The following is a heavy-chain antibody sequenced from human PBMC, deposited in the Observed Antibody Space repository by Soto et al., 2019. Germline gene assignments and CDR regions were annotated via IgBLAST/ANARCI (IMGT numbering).Heavy chain of an antibody. V-gene: IGHV3-30*18. CDR2: ISYDGSNT. CDR1: GFTFSSYG. D-gene: IGHD1-26*01. Sequence: GGSLRLSCVASGFTFSSYGMHWVRQAPGKGLEWAAIISYDGSNTYYADSVKGRFPISRDNSKNTLYLQMNSLRAEDTSVYYCAKEGGLSGSYYISSSYYFDYWGQGTLVTVSS. J-gene: IGHJ4*02. CDR3: AKEGGLSGSYYISSSYYFDY.